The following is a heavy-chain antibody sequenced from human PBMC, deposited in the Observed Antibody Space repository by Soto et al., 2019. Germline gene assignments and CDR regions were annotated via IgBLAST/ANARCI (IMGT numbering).Heavy chain of an antibody. J-gene: IGHJ3*02. CDR3: ARGGYGDYVGWCAFDI. Sequence: FSVKGACKASGGAYSSDASSWLRQATGQGLEWMGGIIPIFGTANYAQKFQGRVTITADESTSTAYMELSSLRSEDTAVYYCARGGYGDYVGWCAFDIWGQGTMVTVSS. V-gene: IGHV1-69*01. D-gene: IGHD4-17*01. CDR1: GGAYSSDA. CDR2: IIPIFGTA.